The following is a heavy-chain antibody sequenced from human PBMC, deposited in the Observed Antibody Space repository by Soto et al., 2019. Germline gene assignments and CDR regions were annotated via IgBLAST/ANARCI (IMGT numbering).Heavy chain of an antibody. CDR3: ARDSFPYYHNSTGYGEAFDP. CDR2: ISSSSSYI. D-gene: IGHD3-22*01. J-gene: IGHJ5*02. V-gene: IGHV3-21*04. CDR1: GFTFSSYS. Sequence: PGGSLRLSCAASGFTFSSYSMNWVRQAPGKGLEWVSSISSSSSYIYYADSVKARFTVSRDNAKNSLYLQMNSLRVEDTAVYYFARDSFPYYHNSTGYGEAFDPWGQGTVVTVSS.